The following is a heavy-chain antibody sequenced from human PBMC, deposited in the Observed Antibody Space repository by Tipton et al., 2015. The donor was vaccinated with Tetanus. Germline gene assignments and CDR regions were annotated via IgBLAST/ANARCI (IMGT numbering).Heavy chain of an antibody. Sequence: SLRLSCAASGFTFTRYAMHWVRQAPGKGLEWVAVITFDGGTKYYADSVKGRFTLSRDNSQNTLYLQMNSPKVEDTAVYYCAREDGGPTLDYFDSWGQGTLVTVSS. CDR3: AREDGGPTLDYFDS. CDR2: ITFDGGTK. D-gene: IGHD3-16*01. J-gene: IGHJ4*02. V-gene: IGHV3-30-3*01. CDR1: GFTFTRYA.